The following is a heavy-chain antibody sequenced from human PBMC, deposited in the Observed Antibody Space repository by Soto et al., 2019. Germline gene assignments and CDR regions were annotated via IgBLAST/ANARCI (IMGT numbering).Heavy chain of an antibody. J-gene: IGHJ4*02. Sequence: GGSLRLSCAASGFTFSSYGMHWVRQAPGKGLEWVALISYDGGNKHYADSVKGRFTVSRDNPKNTLYLQMNSLRTEDTAVYFCTKEWNHRSLMGYWGQGTLGTVSA. CDR2: ISYDGGNK. CDR1: GFTFSSYG. V-gene: IGHV3-30*18. D-gene: IGHD6-13*01. CDR3: TKEWNHRSLMGY.